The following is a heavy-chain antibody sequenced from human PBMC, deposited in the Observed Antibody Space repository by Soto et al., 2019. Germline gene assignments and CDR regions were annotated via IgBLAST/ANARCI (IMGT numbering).Heavy chain of an antibody. V-gene: IGHV4-59*08. D-gene: IGHD4-17*01. CDR1: GDSISNYY. Sequence: SETLSLTCTVSGDSISNYYWNWIRQPPGKGLEWIGHIYYSGSTNYNPSLKSRVSISVDTSKNQFSLKLSSVTAADTAVYYCARSMTTVVTLDYWGQGTLVTVSS. CDR2: IYYSGST. J-gene: IGHJ4*02. CDR3: ARSMTTVVTLDY.